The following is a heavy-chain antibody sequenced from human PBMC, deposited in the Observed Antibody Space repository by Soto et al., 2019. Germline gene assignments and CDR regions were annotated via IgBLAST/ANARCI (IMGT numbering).Heavy chain of an antibody. CDR3: AKGTYYYGSAPYYFDY. D-gene: IGHD3-10*01. CDR1: GFTFSSYA. CDR2: ISDSGGST. J-gene: IGHJ4*02. Sequence: GGSLRLSCGASGFTFSSYAMIWVRQAPGKGLEWVSGISDSGGSTYYADSVKGRFTISRDNSKNTLYLQMNSLRAEDTAVYYCAKGTYYYGSAPYYFDYWGQGTLVTVSS. V-gene: IGHV3-23*01.